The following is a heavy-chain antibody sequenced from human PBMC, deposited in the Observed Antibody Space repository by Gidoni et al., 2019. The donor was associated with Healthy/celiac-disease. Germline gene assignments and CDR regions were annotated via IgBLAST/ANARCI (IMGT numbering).Heavy chain of an antibody. J-gene: IGHJ4*02. Sequence: QLQLQESGPGLVKSSETLSLTCTVSGGSISSSSYYWGWIRQPPGKGLEWIGSIYYSGSTYYNPSLKSRVTISVDTSKNQFSLKLSSVTAADTAVYYCARRDDSSGYYYNYWGQGTLVTVSS. CDR1: GGSISSSSYY. CDR2: IYYSGST. V-gene: IGHV4-39*01. CDR3: ARRDDSSGYYYNY. D-gene: IGHD3-22*01.